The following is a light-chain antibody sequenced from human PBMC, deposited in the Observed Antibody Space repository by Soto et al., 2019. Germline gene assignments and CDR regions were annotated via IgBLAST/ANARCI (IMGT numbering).Light chain of an antibody. CDR3: QQYNNWPPEVT. CDR1: QSVNSN. Sequence: EIVMTQSPATLSVSPGERATLSCRASQSVNSNLAWYQHKPGQAPRLLIYAASTRATGIPARSSGSGSGTEFTLTIDSLQSEDFALYYCQQYNNWPPEVTFGPGTRVDIK. J-gene: IGKJ3*01. CDR2: AAS. V-gene: IGKV3-15*01.